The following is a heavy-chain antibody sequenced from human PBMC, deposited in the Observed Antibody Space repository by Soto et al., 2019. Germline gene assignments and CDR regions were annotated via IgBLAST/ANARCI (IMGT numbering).Heavy chain of an antibody. CDR1: GFTFSSYG. CDR2: ISYDGSNK. Sequence: GGSLRLSCAASGFTFSSYGMHWVRQAPGKGLEWVAVISYDGSNKYYADSVKGRFTISRDNSKNTLYLQMNSLRAEDTAVYYCAKDLGATNYYGMDVWGQGTTVTVSS. V-gene: IGHV3-30*18. CDR3: AKDLGATNYYGMDV. D-gene: IGHD1-26*01. J-gene: IGHJ6*02.